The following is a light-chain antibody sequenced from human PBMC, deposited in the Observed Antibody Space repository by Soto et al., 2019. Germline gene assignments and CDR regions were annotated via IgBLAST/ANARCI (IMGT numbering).Light chain of an antibody. CDR1: QSISSW. J-gene: IGKJ1*01. Sequence: DIQMTQSPSTLSASVGDRVTITCRASQSISSWLAWYQQKPGKAPKLLIYSTSTLQSGVPSRFSGSGSGTDFTLTINSLQPEDFATYYCQQAYDIPRTFGQGTKVDIK. CDR2: STS. CDR3: QQAYDIPRT. V-gene: IGKV1-39*01.